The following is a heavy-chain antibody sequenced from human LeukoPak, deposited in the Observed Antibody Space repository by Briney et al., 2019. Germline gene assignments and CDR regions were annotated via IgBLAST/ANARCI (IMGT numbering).Heavy chain of an antibody. J-gene: IGHJ3*02. CDR2: TSYDGSNK. CDR3: AKDYLGGSHAFDI. D-gene: IGHD3-10*01. CDR1: GFTFSSFG. V-gene: IGHV3-30*18. Sequence: GGSLRLSCAASGFTFSSFGMHWVRQAPGKGLEWVAVTSYDGSNKYYADSVKGRFTISRDNSKNTLYLQMNSLRTEDTAVYYCAKDYLGGSHAFDIWGQGTMVTVSS.